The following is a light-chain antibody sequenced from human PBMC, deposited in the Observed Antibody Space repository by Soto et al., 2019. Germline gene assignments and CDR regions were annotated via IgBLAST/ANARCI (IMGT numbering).Light chain of an antibody. CDR1: SSDVGSYNL. CDR3: CSYACSRV. J-gene: IGLJ3*02. Sequence: QSALTQPASVSGSPGQSITISCTGTSSDVGSYNLVSWYQQHPGKAPKLMIYEGSKRPSGVSNRFSGSKSGNTASLTISGLQAADEADYYCCSYACSRVFGGGTKLTVL. V-gene: IGLV2-23*01. CDR2: EGS.